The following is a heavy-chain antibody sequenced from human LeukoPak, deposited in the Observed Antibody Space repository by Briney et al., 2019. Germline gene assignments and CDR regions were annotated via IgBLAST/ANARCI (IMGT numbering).Heavy chain of an antibody. Sequence: PGGSLRLSCAASGFTFSSYKMNWVRQAPGKGLEWVSYISSSGSTIYYADSVKGRFTISRDNAKNSLYLQMNSLRAEDTAVYYCARDYYDSSGYYYFDYWGQGTLVTVSS. CDR3: ARDYYDSSGYYYFDY. CDR2: ISSSGSTI. D-gene: IGHD3-22*01. J-gene: IGHJ4*02. CDR1: GFTFSSYK. V-gene: IGHV3-48*03.